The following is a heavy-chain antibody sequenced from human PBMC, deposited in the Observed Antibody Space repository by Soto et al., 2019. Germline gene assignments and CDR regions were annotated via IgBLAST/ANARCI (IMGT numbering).Heavy chain of an antibody. CDR2: INDSGSN. CDR3: AKHLGFCSGDGCYRGFDC. V-gene: IGHV4-34*01. D-gene: IGHD2-15*01. J-gene: IGHJ4*02. CDR1: GASLSGYY. Sequence: QVQLQQWGAGLLKPSETLSLTCGVSGASLSGYYRSWIRQPPGKGLEWFGEINDSGSNSYNPALIIRVTIPVDTAKNQFSLKLSSVTAAETAVYYCAKHLGFCSGDGCYRGFDCWGQGTLVTVSS.